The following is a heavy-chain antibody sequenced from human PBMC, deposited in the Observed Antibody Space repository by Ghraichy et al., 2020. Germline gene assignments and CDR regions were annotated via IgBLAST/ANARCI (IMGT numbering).Heavy chain of an antibody. Sequence: ASVKVSCKVSGYTLTELSMHWVRQAPGKGLEWMGGLDPEDGETIYAQKFQGRVTMTEDTSTDTAYMELSSLRSEDTAVYYCATERRITIFGVVITRSSYYFDYWGQGTLVTVSS. CDR1: GYTLTELS. CDR3: ATERRITIFGVVITRSSYYFDY. J-gene: IGHJ4*02. V-gene: IGHV1-24*01. CDR2: LDPEDGET. D-gene: IGHD3-3*01.